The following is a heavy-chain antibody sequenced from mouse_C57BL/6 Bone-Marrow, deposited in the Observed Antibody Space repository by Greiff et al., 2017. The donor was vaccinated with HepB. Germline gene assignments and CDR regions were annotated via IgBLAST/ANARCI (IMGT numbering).Heavy chain of an antibody. Sequence: QVQLKQSGAELVKPGASVKLSCKASGYTFTEYTIHWVKQRSGQGFEGIGWFYSGSGSLKYNEKFNDKATLTADKSSRTVYMELSRLTSEDSAVYFCARHGDYYGSLYYFDYWGQGTTLTVSS. CDR2: FYSGSGSL. CDR1: GYTFTEYT. J-gene: IGHJ2*01. V-gene: IGHV1-62-2*01. CDR3: ARHGDYYGSLYYFDY. D-gene: IGHD1-1*01.